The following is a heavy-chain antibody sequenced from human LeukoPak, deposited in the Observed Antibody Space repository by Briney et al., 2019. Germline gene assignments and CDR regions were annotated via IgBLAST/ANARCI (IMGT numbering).Heavy chain of an antibody. CDR3: SGIAAAGANPDY. CDR2: ISSSSSYI. D-gene: IGHD6-13*01. V-gene: IGHV3-21*01. J-gene: IGHJ4*02. CDR1: GFTFSSYS. Sequence: GGSLRLSCAASGFTFSSYSMNWVRQAPGKGLEWVSSISSSSSYIYYADSVKGRFTISRDNAKNSLYLQMNSLRAEDTAVYYCSGIAAAGANPDYWGQGTLVTVSS.